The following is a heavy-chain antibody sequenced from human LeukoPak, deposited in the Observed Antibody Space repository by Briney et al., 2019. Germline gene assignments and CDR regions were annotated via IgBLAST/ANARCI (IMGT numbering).Heavy chain of an antibody. CDR3: ASSGSYFDY. J-gene: IGHJ4*02. CDR2: IYYSGST. CDR1: GGSISSSSYY. D-gene: IGHD1-26*01. Sequence: SETLSLTCTVSGGSISSSSYYWGWVRQPPGKGLEWIGSIYYSGSTYYNPSLKSRVTISVDTSKNQFSLKLSSVTAADTAVYYCASSGSYFDYWGQGTLVTVSS. V-gene: IGHV4-39*07.